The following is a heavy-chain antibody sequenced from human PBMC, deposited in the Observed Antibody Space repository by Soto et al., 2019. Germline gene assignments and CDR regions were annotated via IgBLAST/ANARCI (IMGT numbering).Heavy chain of an antibody. CDR1: GYTFTGYY. Sequence: ASVRVSCKASGYTFTGYYMHWVRQAPGQGLEWMGWINPNSGGTNYAQKFQGRVTMTRDTSISTAYMELSRLRSDDTAVYYCASPVDCSGGSCYRPYYYYGMDVWGQGTTVTVSS. J-gene: IGHJ6*02. D-gene: IGHD2-15*01. CDR2: INPNSGGT. CDR3: ASPVDCSGGSCYRPYYYYGMDV. V-gene: IGHV1-2*02.